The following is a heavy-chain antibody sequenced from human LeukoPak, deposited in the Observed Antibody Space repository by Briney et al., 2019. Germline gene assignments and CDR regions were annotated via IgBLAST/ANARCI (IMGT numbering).Heavy chain of an antibody. Sequence: SVKVSCKASGGTFSSYAISWVRQAAGQGLEGMGRIIPIFGTANYAQKFQGRVTITTDESTSTAYLELSSLRSEDTAVYYCAREPRSRFGGAFDYWGQGTLVTVSS. J-gene: IGHJ4*02. CDR3: AREPRSRFGGAFDY. CDR1: GGTFSSYA. V-gene: IGHV1-69*05. D-gene: IGHD3-16*01. CDR2: IIPIFGTA.